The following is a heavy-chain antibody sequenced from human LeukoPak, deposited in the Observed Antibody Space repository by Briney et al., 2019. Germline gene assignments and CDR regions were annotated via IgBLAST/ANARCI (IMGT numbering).Heavy chain of an antibody. D-gene: IGHD6-13*01. J-gene: IGHJ4*02. CDR1: GQTFKNSW. CDR3: ARRGSSREYFDH. Sequence: GESLKISCKGSGQTFKNSWIAWVRQKPGKGLGWMGVIYPDDSDTRYSPSFQGQVTISVDKSISTAYLQWSSLKASDTAMYYCARRGSSREYFDHWGQGTLVTVSS. V-gene: IGHV5-51*01. CDR2: IYPDDSDT.